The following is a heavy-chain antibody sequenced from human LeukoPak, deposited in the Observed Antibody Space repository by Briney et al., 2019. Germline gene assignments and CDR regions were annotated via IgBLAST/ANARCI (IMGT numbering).Heavy chain of an antibody. J-gene: IGHJ6*03. CDR1: GFTVSSSY. CDR2: IYSGGST. D-gene: IGHD2-2*01. Sequence: GGSLRLSCAASGFTVSSSYMYWVRQAPGRGLEWVSVIYSGGSTYYADSVKGRFTISRDNSKNTLYLQMNSLRAEDTAVYYCAKGLLVVPAAPYYYMDVWGKGTTVTVSS. CDR3: AKGLLVVPAAPYYYMDV. V-gene: IGHV3-53*01.